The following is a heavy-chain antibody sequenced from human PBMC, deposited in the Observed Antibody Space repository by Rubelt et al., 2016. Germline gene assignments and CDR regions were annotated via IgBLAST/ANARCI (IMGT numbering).Heavy chain of an antibody. CDR1: GGSIRSGGYY. V-gene: IGHV4-31*03. D-gene: IGHD3-22*01. CDR2: IYDSGNT. CDR3: AREFPDSSGYPGPRFDY. J-gene: IGHJ4*02. Sequence: QVQLQESGPGLVKPSQTLSLTCTVSGGSIRSGGYYWSWIRQHSGKGLEWIGYIYDSGNTYHNPSLKSRVTISLDLSKNQFSLKLSSVTAADTAVYYCAREFPDSSGYPGPRFDYWGQGTLVTVSS.